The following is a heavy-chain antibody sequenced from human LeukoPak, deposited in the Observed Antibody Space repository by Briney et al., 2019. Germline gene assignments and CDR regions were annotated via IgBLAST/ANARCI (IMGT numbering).Heavy chain of an antibody. Sequence: GGSLRLSCAASGFIFSSNWMNWVRQAPGKGLEWVASINPDGAVKYYAHSLKGRFTISRDNAENSLYLQMNSLRAEDTAVYYCGRDLAYSRLDSWGQGTLVTVSS. D-gene: IGHD6-13*01. CDR2: INPDGAVK. CDR1: GFIFSSNW. V-gene: IGHV3-7*03. CDR3: GRDLAYSRLDS. J-gene: IGHJ4*02.